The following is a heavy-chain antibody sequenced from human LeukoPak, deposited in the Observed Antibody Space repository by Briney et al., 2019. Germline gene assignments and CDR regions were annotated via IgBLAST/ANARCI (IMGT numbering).Heavy chain of an antibody. Sequence: SETLSLTCTVSDYSISSGYGYYWGWIRQPPGKGLEWIGNIYHSGITYYNHFNSSLKSRVTISIDTSKNQFSLRLSSVIAADTAVYFCARENILGPVDYWGQGTLVIVSS. CDR2: IYHSGIT. J-gene: IGHJ4*02. V-gene: IGHV4-38-2*02. D-gene: IGHD3-16*01. CDR1: DYSISSGYGYY. CDR3: ARENILGPVDY.